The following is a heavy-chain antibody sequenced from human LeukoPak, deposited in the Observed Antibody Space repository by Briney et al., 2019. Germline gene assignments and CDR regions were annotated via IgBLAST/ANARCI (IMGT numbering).Heavy chain of an antibody. Sequence: SETLSLTCTVSGGSISSSSYYWGWIRQPPGKGLEWIGSIYYSGSTYYNPSLKSRVTISVDTSKNQFSLKLSSVTAADTAVYYCAREVRDGDYWGQGTLVTVSS. V-gene: IGHV4-39*01. J-gene: IGHJ4*02. CDR2: IYYSGST. CDR1: GGSISSSSYY. CDR3: AREVRDGDY.